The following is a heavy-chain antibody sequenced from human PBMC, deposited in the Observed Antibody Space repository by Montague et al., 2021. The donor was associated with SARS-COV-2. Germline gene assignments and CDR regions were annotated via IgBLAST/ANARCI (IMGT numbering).Heavy chain of an antibody. CDR1: DVSLSTSTW. CDR3: ARGGMGNRGSDY. Sequence: SETLSLTCVVSDVSLSTSTWCSWVLHSPGKGLEWVGEIYLSGFTXYNPSVKSRVSISLDDSASQFSLRLSSVTAADTAVYFCARGGMGNRGSDYWGQGTLVTVSS. V-gene: IGHV4-4*02. J-gene: IGHJ4*02. D-gene: IGHD1-14*01. CDR2: IYLSGFT.